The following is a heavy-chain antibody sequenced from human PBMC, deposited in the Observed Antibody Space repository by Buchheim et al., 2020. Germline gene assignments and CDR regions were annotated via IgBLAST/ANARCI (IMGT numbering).Heavy chain of an antibody. D-gene: IGHD3-22*01. V-gene: IGHV3-33*01. J-gene: IGHJ4*02. Sequence: QVQLVESGGGVVQPGRSLRLSCAASGFTFSSYGMHWVRQAPRKGLEWVAVIWYDGSNKYYADSVKGRFTISRDNSKNTLYLQMNSLRAEDTAVYYCARGRALYDSSGYYYFEAPYYFDYWGQGTL. CDR2: IWYDGSNK. CDR3: ARGRALYDSSGYYYFEAPYYFDY. CDR1: GFTFSSYG.